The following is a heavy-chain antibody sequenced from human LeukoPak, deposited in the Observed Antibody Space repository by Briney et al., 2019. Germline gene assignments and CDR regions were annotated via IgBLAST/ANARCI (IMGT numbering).Heavy chain of an antibody. CDR3: ARGRPYYDFWSGYHASFDP. CDR1: GGSISSSSYY. D-gene: IGHD3-3*01. J-gene: IGHJ5*02. V-gene: IGHV4-39*01. Sequence: SETLSLTCTVSGGSISSSSYYWGWIRQPPGRGLEWIGSIYYSGSTYYNPSLKSRVTISVDTSKNQFSLKLSSVTAADTAVYYCARGRPYYDFWSGYHASFDPWGQGTLVTVSS. CDR2: IYYSGST.